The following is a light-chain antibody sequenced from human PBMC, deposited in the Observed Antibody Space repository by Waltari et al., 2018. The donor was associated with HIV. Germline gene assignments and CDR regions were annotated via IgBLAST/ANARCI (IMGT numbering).Light chain of an antibody. V-gene: IGLV2-14*01. J-gene: IGLJ2*01. CDR3: SSYTSSSTLV. Sequence: QSALTQPASVSGSPGQSITISCTGTSTDVGRYLYFSWYQQRPGKAPKLIIYEVTNRPSGVSSRFSGSKSGNTASLTISGLQPDDEADYYCSSYTSSSTLVFGGGTKLTVL. CDR2: EVT. CDR1: STDVGRYLY.